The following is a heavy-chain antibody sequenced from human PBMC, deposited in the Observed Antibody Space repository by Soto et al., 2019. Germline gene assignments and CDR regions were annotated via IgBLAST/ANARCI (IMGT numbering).Heavy chain of an antibody. CDR3: AGRNSGDYPYFDF. Sequence: GGSLRLSCAASGFTVSRNSMTWVRHAPGKGLEWVSLIYRGGSTYYADSVKGRFTISRDSSKNTLYLQMNSLRADDTALYYCAGRNSGDYPYFDFWGPGTLVTVSS. CDR1: GFTVSRNS. V-gene: IGHV3-66*01. CDR2: IYRGGST. J-gene: IGHJ4*02. D-gene: IGHD4-17*01.